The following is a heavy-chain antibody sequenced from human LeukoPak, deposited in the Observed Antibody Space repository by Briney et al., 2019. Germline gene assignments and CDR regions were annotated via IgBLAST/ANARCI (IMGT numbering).Heavy chain of an antibody. D-gene: IGHD3-10*01. CDR3: ARGRTRYYYGTRYLDY. Sequence: SETLSLTCTVSGDSISTYYWSWIRQPPGKGLEWLGYIYYSGSTYYNPSLKSRVTISVDTSKNQFSLKLSSVTAADTAVYYCARGRTRYYYGTRYLDYWGQGTLVTVSS. CDR2: IYYSGST. J-gene: IGHJ4*02. V-gene: IGHV4-59*12. CDR1: GDSISTYY.